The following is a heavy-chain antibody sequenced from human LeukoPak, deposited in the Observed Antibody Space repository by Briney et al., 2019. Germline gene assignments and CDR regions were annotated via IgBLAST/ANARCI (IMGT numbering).Heavy chain of an antibody. V-gene: IGHV3-9*01. J-gene: IGHJ4*02. CDR1: GFTFDDYA. Sequence: PGRSLRLSCAASGFTFDDYAMHWVRQAPGKGLEWVSGISWNSGSIGYADSVKGRFTISRDNAKNSLYLQMNSLRAEDTAVYYCARDKPELLWFGELLYHYDYWGQGTLVTVSS. D-gene: IGHD3-10*01. CDR3: ARDKPELLWFGELLYHYDY. CDR2: ISWNSGSI.